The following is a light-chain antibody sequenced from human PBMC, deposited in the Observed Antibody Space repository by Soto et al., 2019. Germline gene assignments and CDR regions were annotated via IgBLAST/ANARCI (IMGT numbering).Light chain of an antibody. J-gene: IGKJ4*01. CDR2: SAS. V-gene: IGKV3-15*01. CDR3: QQYNVWPLT. CDR1: QSVSSK. Sequence: EIVMTQSTATLSVSPGERATRYGRASQSVSSKLAWYQQKPGHTPKLLIYSASTRATGIPARFSGSGSGTDFTLTISSLQSEDFAVYYCQQYNVWPLTFGGGTKVEFK.